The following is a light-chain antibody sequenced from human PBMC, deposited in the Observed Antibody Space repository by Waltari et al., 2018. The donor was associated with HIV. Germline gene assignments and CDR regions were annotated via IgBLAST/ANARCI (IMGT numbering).Light chain of an antibody. CDR3: AAWDDNLNGWV. J-gene: IGLJ3*02. Sequence: QSVLTQPPSASGTPGPRVTISCSGSRSNIASNTVNWSQQLPGTAPKLLIYRNNQRPSGVPDRFSGSKSGTSASLAISGLQSEDEADYYCAAWDDNLNGWVFGGGTKLTVL. CDR2: RNN. V-gene: IGLV1-44*01. CDR1: RSNIASNT.